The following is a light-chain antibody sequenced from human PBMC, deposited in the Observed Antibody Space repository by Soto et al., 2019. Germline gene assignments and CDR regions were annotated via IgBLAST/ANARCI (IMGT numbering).Light chain of an antibody. J-gene: IGKJ4*01. V-gene: IGKV4-1*01. CDR1: QSVLYSSNNKNY. CDR3: QQYYSTPLT. CDR2: WAS. Sequence: DIVMTQSPDSLAVSLGERATINCKSSQSVLYSSNNKNYLAWYQQKPGQPLKLLIYWASTRESGVPDRFSGSGSGTDFTLTISSLQAEDVAVYYCQQYYSTPLTFGGVTKVEIK.